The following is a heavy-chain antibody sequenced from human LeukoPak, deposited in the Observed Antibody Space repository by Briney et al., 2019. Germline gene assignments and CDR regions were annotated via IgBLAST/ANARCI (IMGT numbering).Heavy chain of an antibody. Sequence: ASVKVSCKASGYTFTGYYMHWVRQAPGQGLEWMGRINPNSGGTNYAQKFQGRVTMTRDTSISTASMELSRLRSADTAVYYFARDLPFGGAYWGQGTLVTVSS. D-gene: IGHD3-10*01. CDR1: GYTFTGYY. J-gene: IGHJ4*02. CDR3: ARDLPFGGAY. CDR2: INPNSGGT. V-gene: IGHV1-2*06.